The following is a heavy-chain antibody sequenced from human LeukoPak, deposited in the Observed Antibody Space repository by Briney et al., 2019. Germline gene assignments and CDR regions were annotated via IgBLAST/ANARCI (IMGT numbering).Heavy chain of an antibody. V-gene: IGHV3-23*01. D-gene: IGHD6-19*01. CDR1: GFTFSSYG. CDR2: ITGSGGT. Sequence: GGSLRLSCAASGFTFSSYGVSWVRQAPGKGLEWVSSITGSGGTYYADSVKGRFIVSRDKSRNILYLQMNSLRAEDTAVYYCAKDHGIAVAGFYYWGQGTLVTVSA. J-gene: IGHJ4*02. CDR3: AKDHGIAVAGFYY.